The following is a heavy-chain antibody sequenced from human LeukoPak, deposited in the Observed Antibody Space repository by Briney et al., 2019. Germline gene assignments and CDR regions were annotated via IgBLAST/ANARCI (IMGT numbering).Heavy chain of an antibody. Sequence: SETLSLTCTVSGYSISSGYYWGWIRQPPGKGLEWIGSIYHSGSTYYNPSLKSRVTISVDTSKNQFSLKLSSVTAADTAVYYCARFTARAREIDYWGQGILVTVSS. D-gene: IGHD6-6*01. J-gene: IGHJ4*02. CDR1: GYSISSGYY. CDR3: ARFTARAREIDY. CDR2: IYHSGST. V-gene: IGHV4-38-2*02.